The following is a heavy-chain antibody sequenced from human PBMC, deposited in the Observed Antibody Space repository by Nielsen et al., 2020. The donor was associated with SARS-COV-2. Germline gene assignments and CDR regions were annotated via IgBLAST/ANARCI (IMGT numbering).Heavy chain of an antibody. CDR2: ISSST. J-gene: IGHJ4*02. D-gene: IGHD4-23*01. Sequence: GESLKISCAASGFTISTYGMSWVRQAPGKGLEWVSAISSSTYYADSVKGRFTVSRDNSKNTLYLQMNSLRAEDTAVYYCARTPYVGFDYFDYWGQGTLVTVSS. CDR1: GFTISTYG. CDR3: ARTPYVGFDYFDY. V-gene: IGHV3-23*01.